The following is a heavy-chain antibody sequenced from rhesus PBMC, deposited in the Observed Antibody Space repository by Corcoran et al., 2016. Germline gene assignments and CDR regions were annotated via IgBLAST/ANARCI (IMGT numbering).Heavy chain of an antibody. D-gene: IGHD4-23*01. V-gene: IGHV4S10*01. CDR1: GGSISDSYR. CDR2: IYGSSTST. J-gene: IGHJ2*01. CDR3: ARDGEYSNYVRYWYFDL. Sequence: QVQLQESGPGVVKPSETLSLTCAVSGGSISDSYRWSWIRQPPGKGLEWIGYIYGSSTSTNYNPSLKSPVTISKDTSNNQFSLKLSSVTAADTAVYYCARDGEYSNYVRYWYFDLWGPGTPITISS.